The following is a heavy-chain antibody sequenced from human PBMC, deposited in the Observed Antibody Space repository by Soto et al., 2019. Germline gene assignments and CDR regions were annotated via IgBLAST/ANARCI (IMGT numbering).Heavy chain of an antibody. D-gene: IGHD3-3*01. Sequence: LRLSCAASGFTFSSYAMTWVRQAPGKGLEWVAAISSSGDSAHYADSVKGRVTISRDNSKNTLYLQMSSLRAEDTAIYYCAKDFTIFGVVTNALAIWGQGTTVTVSS. CDR1: GFTFSSYA. CDR2: ISSSGDSA. J-gene: IGHJ6*02. V-gene: IGHV3-23*01. CDR3: AKDFTIFGVVTNALAI.